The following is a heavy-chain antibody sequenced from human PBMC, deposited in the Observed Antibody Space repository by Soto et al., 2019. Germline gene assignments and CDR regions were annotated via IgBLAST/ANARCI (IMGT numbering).Heavy chain of an antibody. CDR1: GGSISSYY. Sequence: PSETLSLTCTVSGGSISSYYWSWIRQPPGKGLEWIGYIYYSGSTNYNPSLKSRVTISVDTSKNQFSLKLSSVTAADTAVYYCASHAPPAFLGVVPDPWGKGTLVSVSS. CDR3: ASHAPPAFLGVVPDP. D-gene: IGHD3-16*01. CDR2: IYYSGST. V-gene: IGHV4-59*08. J-gene: IGHJ5*02.